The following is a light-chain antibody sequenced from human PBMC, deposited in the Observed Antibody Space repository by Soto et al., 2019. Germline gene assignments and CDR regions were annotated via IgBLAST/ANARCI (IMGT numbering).Light chain of an antibody. V-gene: IGLV2-23*01. J-gene: IGLJ2*01. Sequence: QSALTQPASVSGSPGQSITISCTGTSSDLGSYNLVSWYQQHPGKAPKLMIYEGSKRPSGISNRFSGSKSGNTASLTISGLQAEDEADYSCCSYAGSRGVVFGGGTQVTVL. CDR3: CSYAGSRGVV. CDR1: SSDLGSYNL. CDR2: EGS.